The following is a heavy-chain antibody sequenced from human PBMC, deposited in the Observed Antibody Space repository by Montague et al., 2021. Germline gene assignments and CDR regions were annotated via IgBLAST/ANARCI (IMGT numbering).Heavy chain of an antibody. CDR1: GASISDYH. Sequence: SETLSLTCSVSGASISDYHWSWIRQPPGKGLEWIGYIYYSRRTNYNPSLKSRVTISVDTSKNQSSLKLSSVTAADTAFYYCAVTNPYYYYGMDVWGQGTTVTVSS. D-gene: IGHD1-14*01. CDR3: AVTNPYYYYGMDV. V-gene: IGHV4-59*01. J-gene: IGHJ6*02. CDR2: IYYSRRT.